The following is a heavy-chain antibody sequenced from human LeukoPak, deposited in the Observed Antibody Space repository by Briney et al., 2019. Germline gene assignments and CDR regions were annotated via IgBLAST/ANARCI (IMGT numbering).Heavy chain of an antibody. CDR1: GGSISSHY. J-gene: IGHJ3*02. D-gene: IGHD3-10*01. CDR2: IYYSGST. Sequence: SETLSLTCTVSGGSISSHYWSWIRQPPGKGLEWIGYIYYSGSTNNNPSLKSRVAISVDTSKNQFSLKLSSVTAADTAVYYCAGSMVRVPTIWGQGTMVTVSS. CDR3: AGSMVRVPTI. V-gene: IGHV4-59*11.